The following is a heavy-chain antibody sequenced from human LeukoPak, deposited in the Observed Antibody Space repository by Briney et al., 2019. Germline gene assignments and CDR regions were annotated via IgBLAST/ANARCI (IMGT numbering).Heavy chain of an antibody. J-gene: IGHJ2*01. CDR2: ISSNGDST. V-gene: IGHV3-64*01. Sequence: PGGPLRPSCADSGFTFSVYAMHWVRQATGKGLEYVSAISSNGDSTYYAHSVKGRFTISRDNSKNTLYLQMGSLRAEDMAAYYCARSAYDSGAYYSQMRDWYFDRWGRGTLVTVSS. CDR3: ARSAYDSGAYYSQMRDWYFDR. D-gene: IGHD3-22*01. CDR1: GFTFSVYA.